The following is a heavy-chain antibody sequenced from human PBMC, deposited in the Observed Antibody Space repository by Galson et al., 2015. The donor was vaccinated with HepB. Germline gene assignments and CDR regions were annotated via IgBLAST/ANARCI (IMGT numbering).Heavy chain of an antibody. CDR2: IDPSDFYT. Sequence: QSGAEVKKPGESLRTSCQASGYSFSNYWITWVRQVPGKGLEWMGRIDPSDFYTNYSPSFEGHVTISVDRSSSTAYLQWSSLKASDTAIYYCARRRTMIKFGAMIADYYALDVWGQGTTVTVSS. V-gene: IGHV5-10-1*01. CDR1: GYSFSNYW. D-gene: IGHD3-16*01. J-gene: IGHJ6*02. CDR3: ARRRTMIKFGAMIADYYALDV.